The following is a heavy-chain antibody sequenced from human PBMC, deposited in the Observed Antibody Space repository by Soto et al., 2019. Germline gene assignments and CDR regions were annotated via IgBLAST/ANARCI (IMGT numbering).Heavy chain of an antibody. V-gene: IGHV3-7*05. CDR1: GFTFSTYW. J-gene: IGHJ4*02. CDR3: ARAPSVPGAADY. CDR2: IKEDGGEK. Sequence: GGSLRLSCAASGFTFSTYWMTWVRQAPGKGLEWVANIKEDGGEKYYIDSVKGRFTISRDNTENSLFLQMNSLRVDDTAVYYCARAPSVPGAADYWGPGTLVTVSS. D-gene: IGHD2-15*01.